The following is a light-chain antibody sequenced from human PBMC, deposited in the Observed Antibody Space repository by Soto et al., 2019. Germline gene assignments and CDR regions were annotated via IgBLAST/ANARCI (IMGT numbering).Light chain of an antibody. CDR3: QQYTSTPWT. CDR1: QSVLYSSNNKNH. CDR2: WAS. Sequence: DIVMTQSPDSLAVSLGERATINCKSSQSVLYSSNNKNHLAWYQQKPGQPPKLLIYWASTRESGVPDRFSGSGSVTDFTLTISSLQAEDVAIYYCQQYTSTPWTFGQGTKVEIK. J-gene: IGKJ1*01. V-gene: IGKV4-1*01.